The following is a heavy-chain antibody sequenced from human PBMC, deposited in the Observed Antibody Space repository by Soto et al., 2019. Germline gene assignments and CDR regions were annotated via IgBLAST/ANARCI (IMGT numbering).Heavy chain of an antibody. Sequence: SETLSLTCTVSGGSISSYYWSWIRQPPGKGLEWIGYIYYSGSTNYNPFLKSRVTISVDTSKNQFSLKLSSVTAADTAVYYCARDDGYSTYNWFDPWGQGTLVTVSS. D-gene: IGHD6-13*01. V-gene: IGHV4-59*01. CDR1: GGSISSYY. CDR2: IYYSGST. CDR3: ARDDGYSTYNWFDP. J-gene: IGHJ5*02.